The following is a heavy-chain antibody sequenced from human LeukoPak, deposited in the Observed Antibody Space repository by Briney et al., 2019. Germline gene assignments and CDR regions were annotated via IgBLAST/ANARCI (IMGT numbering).Heavy chain of an antibody. V-gene: IGHV4-39*01. D-gene: IGHD3-22*01. Sequence: KPSETLSLTCTVSGGSISSSSYYWGWIRQPPGKGLEWIGSIYYSGSTYYNPSLKSRVTISVDTPKNQFSLKLSSVAAADTAVYYCASYYYDSSGYFAQRYFQHWGQGTLVTVSS. CDR3: ASYYYDSSGYFAQRYFQH. J-gene: IGHJ1*01. CDR1: GGSISSSSYY. CDR2: IYYSGST.